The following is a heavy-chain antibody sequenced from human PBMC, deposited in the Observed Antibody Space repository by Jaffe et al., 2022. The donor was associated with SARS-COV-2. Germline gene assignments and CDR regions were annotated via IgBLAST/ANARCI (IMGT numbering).Heavy chain of an antibody. V-gene: IGHV3-7*03. J-gene: IGHJ4*02. CDR1: GFTFSSYW. D-gene: IGHD2-15*01. CDR3: AREGEDIVVVVAALDY. CDR2: IKQDGSEK. Sequence: EVQLVESGGGLVQPGGSLRLSCAASGFTFSSYWMSWVRQAPGKGLEWVANIKQDGSEKYYVDSVKGRFTISRDNAKNSLYLQMNSLRAEDTAVYYCAREGEDIVVVVAALDYWGQGTLVTVSS.